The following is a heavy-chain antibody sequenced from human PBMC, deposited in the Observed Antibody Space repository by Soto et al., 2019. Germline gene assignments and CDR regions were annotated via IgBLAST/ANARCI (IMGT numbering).Heavy chain of an antibody. CDR3: ARVPQRKWLRFSYYYMDV. D-gene: IGHD5-12*01. V-gene: IGHV1-8*01. CDR2: MNPNSGNT. Sequence: QVQPVQSGAEVKKPGASVKVSCKASGYTFTSYDINWVRQATGQGLEWMGWMNPNSGNTGYAQKFQGRVTMTRNTSISTAYMELSSLRSEDTAVYYCARVPQRKWLRFSYYYMDVWGKGTTVTVSS. J-gene: IGHJ6*03. CDR1: GYTFTSYD.